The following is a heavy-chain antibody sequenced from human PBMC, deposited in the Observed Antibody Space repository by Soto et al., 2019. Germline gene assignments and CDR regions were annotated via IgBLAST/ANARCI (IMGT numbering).Heavy chain of an antibody. J-gene: IGHJ6*02. D-gene: IGHD6-13*01. Sequence: QVQLVQSGAEVKKPGASVKVSCKASGYTFSSYGISWVRQAPGHGLEWMGWISAYNGNTNYAQKLQGRVTMPTETSTSTAYMELRSLSYDDTAVYYCARVSSSWYNYYGMDVWGQWTTVTVSS. CDR3: ARVSSSWYNYYGMDV. CDR1: GYTFSSYG. V-gene: IGHV1-18*01. CDR2: ISAYNGNT.